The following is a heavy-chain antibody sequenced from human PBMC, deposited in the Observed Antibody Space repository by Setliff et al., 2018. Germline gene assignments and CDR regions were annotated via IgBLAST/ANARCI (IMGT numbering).Heavy chain of an antibody. CDR2: INRRGSS. D-gene: IGHD3-22*01. CDR3: ASLPYYDSSGYSLSYY. V-gene: IGHV4-34*01. Sequence: KTSETLSLTCTVSGGSFSGYYWNWIRQPPGKGLEWIGEINRRGSSKYNPSLKSRVTISVDTSKNQFSLKVSSVTAADTAVYYCASLPYYDSSGYSLSYYWGQGTLVTVSS. CDR1: GGSFSGYY. J-gene: IGHJ4*02.